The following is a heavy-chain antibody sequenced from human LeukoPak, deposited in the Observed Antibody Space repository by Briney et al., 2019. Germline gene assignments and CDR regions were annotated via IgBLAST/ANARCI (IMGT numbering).Heavy chain of an antibody. CDR2: ISAYNGNT. Sequence: ASVKVSCKASGYSFVSNGISWVRQAPGERLEWMGWISAYNGNTNFAQKFQGRVTMTRDTSTSTVYMELSSLRSEDTAVYYCARVGRYYDSSGYYYEDHDAFDIWGQGTMVTVSS. V-gene: IGHV1-18*04. CDR1: GYSFVSNG. J-gene: IGHJ3*02. D-gene: IGHD3-22*01. CDR3: ARVGRYYDSSGYYYEDHDAFDI.